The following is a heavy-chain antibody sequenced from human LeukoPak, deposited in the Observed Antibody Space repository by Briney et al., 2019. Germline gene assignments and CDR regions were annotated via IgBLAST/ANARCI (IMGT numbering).Heavy chain of an antibody. D-gene: IGHD1-14*01. Sequence: PGGSLRLSCAASGFTFSSYEMNWVRQDPGKGLEWVSSISRSGTTIYYADSVKGRFTISRDNRKNSLYPQMNSLRAEDTAVYYCARRTETFDIWGQGTMVTVSS. CDR2: ISRSGTTI. CDR1: GFTFSSYE. V-gene: IGHV3-48*03. J-gene: IGHJ3*02. CDR3: ARRTETFDI.